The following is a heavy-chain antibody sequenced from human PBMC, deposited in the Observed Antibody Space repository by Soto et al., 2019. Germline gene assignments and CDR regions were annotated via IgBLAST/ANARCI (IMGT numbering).Heavy chain of an antibody. D-gene: IGHD3-3*01. Sequence: SETLSLTCAVYGGSFSGYYWSWIRQPPGKGLEWIGEINHSGSTNYNPSLKSRVTISVDTSKNQFSLKLSSVTAADTAVYYCARAILYYDFWSGYLNWFDPWGQGTLVTVSS. CDR1: GGSFSGYY. CDR3: ARAILYYDFWSGYLNWFDP. CDR2: INHSGST. V-gene: IGHV4-34*01. J-gene: IGHJ5*02.